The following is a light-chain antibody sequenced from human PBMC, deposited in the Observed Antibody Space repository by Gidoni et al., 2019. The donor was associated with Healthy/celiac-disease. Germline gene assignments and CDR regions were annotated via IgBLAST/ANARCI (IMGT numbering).Light chain of an antibody. CDR3: CSYAGSYTYV. CDR1: SSDVGGYSY. CDR2: DVS. Sequence: QSALTQPRQVSGAPGPSVTISCTGTSSDVGGYSYVSWYQQHPGKAPKLMIYDVSKRPSGVPDRFSGSKSGNTASLTISGLQAEDEADYYCCSYAGSYTYVFGTGTKVTVL. J-gene: IGLJ1*01. V-gene: IGLV2-11*01.